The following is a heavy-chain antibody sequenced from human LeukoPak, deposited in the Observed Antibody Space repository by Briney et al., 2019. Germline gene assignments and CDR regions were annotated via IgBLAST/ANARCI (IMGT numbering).Heavy chain of an antibody. J-gene: IGHJ4*02. CDR3: ARDSRYCSGGNCHLRFDY. D-gene: IGHD2-15*01. Sequence: SETLSLTCAVYDGSFSGYYCSWIRQPPGKGLEWIGEINHSGSANYNPSLKSRVTIFLDTSKNQFSLNLSSVTAADTAVYFCARDSRYCSGGNCHLRFDYWGQGILVTVST. CDR1: DGSFSGYY. V-gene: IGHV4-34*01. CDR2: INHSGSA.